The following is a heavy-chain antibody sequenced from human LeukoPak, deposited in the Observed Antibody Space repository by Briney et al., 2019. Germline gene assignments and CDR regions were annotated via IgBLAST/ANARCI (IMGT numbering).Heavy chain of an antibody. Sequence: SETLSLTCAVYGGSFSGYYWSWIRQPPGKGLEWIGEINHSGSTNYNPSLKSRVTISVDTSKNQFSLKLSSVAAADTAVYYCARGYYGSGSYSEYFQYWGQGTLVTVSS. CDR2: INHSGST. CDR3: ARGYYGSGSYSEYFQY. D-gene: IGHD3-10*01. CDR1: GGSFSGYY. J-gene: IGHJ1*01. V-gene: IGHV4-34*01.